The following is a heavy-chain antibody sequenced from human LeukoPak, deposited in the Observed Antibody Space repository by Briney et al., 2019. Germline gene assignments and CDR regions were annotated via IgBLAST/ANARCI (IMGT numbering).Heavy chain of an antibody. V-gene: IGHV4-39*07. D-gene: IGHD6-6*01. CDR3: AREIYSSSSESYYYYMDV. CDR2: IYYSGST. Sequence: PSETLSLTCTVSGGSISSSSYYWGWIRQPPGKGLEWIGSIYYSGSTYYNPSLKSRVTISVDTSKNQFSLKLSSVTAADTAVYYCAREIYSSSSESYYYYMDVWGKGTTVTVSS. CDR1: GGSISSSSYY. J-gene: IGHJ6*03.